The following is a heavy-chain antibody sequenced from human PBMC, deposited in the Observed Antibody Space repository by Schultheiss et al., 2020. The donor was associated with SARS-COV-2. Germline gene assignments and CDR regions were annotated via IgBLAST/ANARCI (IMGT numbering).Heavy chain of an antibody. CDR2: ISGSGGST. Sequence: GGSLRLSCAASGFTFSSYAMSWVRQAPGKGLEWVSAISGSGGSTYYADSVKGRFTISRDNSKNTLYLQMNSLRAEDTALYYCARGGYSVVPAAKTMDVWGKGTTVTVSS. D-gene: IGHD2-2*01. CDR3: ARGGYSVVPAAKTMDV. J-gene: IGHJ6*04. CDR1: GFTFSSYA. V-gene: IGHV3-23*01.